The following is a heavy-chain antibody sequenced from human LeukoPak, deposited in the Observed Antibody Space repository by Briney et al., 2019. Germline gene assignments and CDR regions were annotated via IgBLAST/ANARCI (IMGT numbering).Heavy chain of an antibody. CDR2: ISNTEGT. D-gene: IGHD3-9*01. J-gene: IGHJ4*02. Sequence: KASETLSLTCGVVGVFINDYYCSWIRQSPGKGREWIGEISNTEGTRYNPSLGGRVTMSVGTSENPLSLKLIFVTAADTAVYYCARIRCSHSGSVCYNHWGLGTLVTVSS. V-gene: IGHV4-34*01. CDR1: GVFINDYY. CDR3: ARIRCSHSGSVCYNH.